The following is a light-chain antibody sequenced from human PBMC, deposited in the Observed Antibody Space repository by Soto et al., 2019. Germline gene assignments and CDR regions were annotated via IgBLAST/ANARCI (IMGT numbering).Light chain of an antibody. V-gene: IGLV2-8*01. CDR3: SSYAGSPSYV. J-gene: IGLJ1*01. CDR1: SSDVGRYTY. Sequence: QSALTQPPSASGSPGQSVTISCTGTSSDVGRYTYVSWYQQHPDKAPKLIIYEVSKRPSGVPDRFSGSKSGNTASLTISGLQAGDEADYYCSSYAGSPSYVFGTGTKVTVL. CDR2: EVS.